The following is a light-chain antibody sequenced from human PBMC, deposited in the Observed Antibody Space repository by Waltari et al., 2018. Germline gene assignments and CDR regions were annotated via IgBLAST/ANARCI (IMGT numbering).Light chain of an antibody. V-gene: IGKV1-8*01. J-gene: IGKJ2*01. CDR2: AAS. CDR1: QGISSY. CDR3: QQYYSYWYT. Sequence: AIRITQSPSSLSASTGDRVTITCRASQGISSYLSWYQQKPGKAPKLLVYAASTLQRGFPSRCSGSGSGTDFTLTISCLQSEDFATYYCQQYYSYWYTFGQGTKLEIK.